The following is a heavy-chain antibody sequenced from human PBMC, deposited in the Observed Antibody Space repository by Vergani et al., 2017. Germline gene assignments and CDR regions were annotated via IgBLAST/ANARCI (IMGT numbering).Heavy chain of an antibody. Sequence: EKQLVQSGSETKKPGESLKISCQAFGSIFSNFWIGWVRQRPGGGLEWMGIINPGDSEVKSNPTFRCQVIFSVDTSVNTAYLQWRSLQASDTATYFCASGGHGSENGGALQLWGQGTNITVSS. CDR3: ASGGHGSENGGALQL. CDR1: GSIFSNFW. CDR2: INPGDSEV. D-gene: IGHD3-10*01. J-gene: IGHJ3*01. V-gene: IGHV5-51*01.